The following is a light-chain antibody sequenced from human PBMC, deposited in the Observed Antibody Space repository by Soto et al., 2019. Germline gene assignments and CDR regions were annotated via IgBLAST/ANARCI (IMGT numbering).Light chain of an antibody. CDR2: AAS. J-gene: IGKJ5*01. CDR1: QSVSSD. Sequence: DLQMTQSPSSLCASVGDRVTITCWASQSVSSDLNWYQQKAGKAAKLLIYAASSLYSRAPSRFSGSGSGKHFILTISSIQPEDFATDYCHHIHSIPITFGQGTRLEIK. CDR3: HHIHSIPIT. V-gene: IGKV1-39*01.